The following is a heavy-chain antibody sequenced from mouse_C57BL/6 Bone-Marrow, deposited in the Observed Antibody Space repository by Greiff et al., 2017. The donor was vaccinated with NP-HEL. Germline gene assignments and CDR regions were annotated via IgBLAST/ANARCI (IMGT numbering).Heavy chain of an antibody. CDR3: ARFTTVVATRYAMDY. J-gene: IGHJ4*01. Sequence: EVKVEESGPGLAKPSQTLSLTCSVTGYSITSAYWNWIRKFPGNKLEYMGYISYSGSTYYNPSLKSRISITRDTSKNQYYLQLNSVTTEDTATYYCARFTTVVATRYAMDYWGQGTSVTVSS. CDR2: ISYSGST. V-gene: IGHV3-8*01. D-gene: IGHD1-1*01. CDR1: GYSITSAY.